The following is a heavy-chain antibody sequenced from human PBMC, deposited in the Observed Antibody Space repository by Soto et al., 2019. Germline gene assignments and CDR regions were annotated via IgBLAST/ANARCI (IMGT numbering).Heavy chain of an antibody. CDR1: GFTFSSYA. D-gene: IGHD3-22*01. Sequence: GGSLRLSCAASGFTFSSYAMSWVRQAPGKGLEWVSAISGSGGSTYYADSVKGRFTISGDNSKNTLYLQMNSLRAEDTAVYYCAKQTTYYYDSTTLDYWGQGTLVTVSS. CDR3: AKQTTYYYDSTTLDY. CDR2: ISGSGGST. V-gene: IGHV3-23*01. J-gene: IGHJ4*02.